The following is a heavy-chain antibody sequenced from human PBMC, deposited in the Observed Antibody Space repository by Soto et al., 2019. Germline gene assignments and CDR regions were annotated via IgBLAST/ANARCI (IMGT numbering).Heavy chain of an antibody. CDR3: ARRESSGWTPACFDY. V-gene: IGHV4-39*01. J-gene: IGHJ4*02. CDR1: GGSISSSSYY. D-gene: IGHD6-19*01. Sequence: QLQLQESGPGLVKPSETLSLTCTVSGGSISSSSYYWGWIRQPPGKGLEWIGSIYYSGSTYYNPSLTSRVTISVDTSKNQFSLKRSSVTAADTAVYYCARRESSGWTPACFDYWGQGTLVTVSS. CDR2: IYYSGST.